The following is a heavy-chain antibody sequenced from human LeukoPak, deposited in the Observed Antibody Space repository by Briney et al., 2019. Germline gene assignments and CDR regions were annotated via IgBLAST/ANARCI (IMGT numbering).Heavy chain of an antibody. CDR2: IYYSGST. V-gene: IGHV4-30-4*01. Sequence: SETLSLTCTVSGGSISSGDYYWSWIRQPPGKGLEWIGYIYYSGSTYYNPSLKSRVTISVDTSKNQFSLKLSSVTAADTAVYYCARSARGGPKPDAFDIWGQGTMVTVSS. CDR1: GGSISSGDYY. CDR3: ARSARGGPKPDAFDI. J-gene: IGHJ3*02. D-gene: IGHD3-16*01.